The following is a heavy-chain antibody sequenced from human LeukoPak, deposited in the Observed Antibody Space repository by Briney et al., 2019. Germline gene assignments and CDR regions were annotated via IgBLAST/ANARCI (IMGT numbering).Heavy chain of an antibody. CDR1: GYTFTGYY. Sequence: ASVKVSCKASGYTFTGYYMHWVRQAPGQGLEWMGWINPNSGGTNYAQKSQGRVTMTTDTPTTTAYMELRSLRSDDTAVYYCARQQLEWATIRNVGYYQYYYMDVWGKGTTVTVSS. D-gene: IGHD1-1*01. V-gene: IGHV1-2*02. CDR2: INPNSGGT. J-gene: IGHJ6*03. CDR3: ARQQLEWATIRNVGYYQYYYMDV.